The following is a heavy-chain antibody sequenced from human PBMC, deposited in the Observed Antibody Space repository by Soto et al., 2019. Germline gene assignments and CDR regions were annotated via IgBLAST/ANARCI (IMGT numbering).Heavy chain of an antibody. J-gene: IGHJ4*02. V-gene: IGHV3-7*03. CDR3: ARDTYYDYVWGSYRRYYFDY. Sequence: EVQLVESVGGLVQPGGSLRLSCAASGFTFSSYWMSWVRQAPGKGLEWVANIKQDGSEKYYVDSVKGRFTISRDNAKNSLYLQLNSLRAEDAAVYYCARDTYYDYVWGSYRRYYFDYWGQGTLVTVSS. CDR1: GFTFSSYW. CDR2: IKQDGSEK. D-gene: IGHD3-16*02.